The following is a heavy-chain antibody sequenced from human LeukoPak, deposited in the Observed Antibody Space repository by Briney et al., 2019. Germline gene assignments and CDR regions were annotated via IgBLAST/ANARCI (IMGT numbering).Heavy chain of an antibody. J-gene: IGHJ1*01. Sequence: GVLRLSCTASGFTAGDFAMSWFRQAPGKGLGGVGIIRSKRYGGTTEYAASVKGRFTISRDDSKSIAYLQMNSLKTEDTAVYYCTRDLKAGNRGYWGQGTLVTVSS. D-gene: IGHD6-19*01. V-gene: IGHV3-49*03. CDR2: IRSKRYGGTT. CDR1: GFTAGDFA. CDR3: TRDLKAGNRGY.